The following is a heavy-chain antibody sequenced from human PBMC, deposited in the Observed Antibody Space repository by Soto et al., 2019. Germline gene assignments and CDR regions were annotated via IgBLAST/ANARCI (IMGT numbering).Heavy chain of an antibody. J-gene: IGHJ6*02. CDR2: IIPIFGTA. CDR1: GGTFSSYA. D-gene: IGHD5-18*01. V-gene: IGHV1-69*12. CDR3: ARRDSIDTAMAGNYYYYGMDV. Sequence: QVQLVQSGAEVKKPGSSVKVSCKASGGTFSSYAISWVRQAPGQGLEWMGGIIPIFGTANYAQKFQGRVTITAEESTSTAYMGLRRLRSEDTAVYYCARRDSIDTAMAGNYYYYGMDVWGQGTTVTVSS.